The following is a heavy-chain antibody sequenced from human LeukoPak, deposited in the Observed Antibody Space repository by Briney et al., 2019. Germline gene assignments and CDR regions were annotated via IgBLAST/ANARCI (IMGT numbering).Heavy chain of an antibody. CDR1: GYTFTSYY. CDR2: INPSGGST. Sequence: ASVRVSCKASGYTFTSYYMHWVRQAPGQGLEWMGIINPSGGSTSYAQKFQGRVTMTRDTSTSTVYMELSSLRSEDTAVYYCARGGHYFSSGYYYLGYWGQGTLVTVSS. CDR3: ARGGHYFSSGYYYLGY. D-gene: IGHD3-22*01. J-gene: IGHJ4*02. V-gene: IGHV1-46*01.